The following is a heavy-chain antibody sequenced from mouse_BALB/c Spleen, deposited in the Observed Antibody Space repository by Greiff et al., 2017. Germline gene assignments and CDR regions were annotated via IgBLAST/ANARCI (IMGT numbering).Heavy chain of an antibody. CDR3: ARTHYGSSHWYFDV. CDR2: ISYDGSN. V-gene: IGHV3-6*02. CDR1: GYSITSGYY. J-gene: IGHJ1*01. D-gene: IGHD1-1*01. Sequence: VQLQESGPGLVKPSQSLSLTCSVTGYSITSGYYWNWIRQFPGNKLEWMGYISYDGSNNYNPSLKNRISITRDTSKNQFFLKLNSVTTEDTATYYSARTHYGSSHWYFDVWGAGTTVTVSS.